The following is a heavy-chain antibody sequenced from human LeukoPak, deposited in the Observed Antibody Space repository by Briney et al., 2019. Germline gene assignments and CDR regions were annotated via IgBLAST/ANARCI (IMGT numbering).Heavy chain of an antibody. D-gene: IGHD5-18*01. CDR2: ISAYNGNT. CDR3: ARDGESYGYCDY. Sequence: ASVTVSFKASGYTFTSYGISWGRQAPGQGQEWMGWISAYNGNTNYAQKLQGRVTMTTDTSTSTAYMELRSLRSDDTAVYYCARDGESYGYCDYWGQGTLVTVSS. J-gene: IGHJ4*02. CDR1: GYTFTSYG. V-gene: IGHV1-18*04.